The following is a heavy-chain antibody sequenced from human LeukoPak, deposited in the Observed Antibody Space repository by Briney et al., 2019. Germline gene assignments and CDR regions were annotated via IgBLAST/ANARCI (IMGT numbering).Heavy chain of an antibody. J-gene: IGHJ4*02. Sequence: SETLSLTCTVSGGSISSSSYYWGWIRRPPGKGLEWIGSIYYSGSTYYNPSLKSRVTISVDTSKNQFSLKLSSVTAADTAVYYCARRITIFGVVIEGTEYWGQGTLVTVSS. CDR2: IYYSGST. CDR3: ARRITIFGVVIEGTEY. D-gene: IGHD3-3*01. CDR1: GGSISSSSYY. V-gene: IGHV4-39*01.